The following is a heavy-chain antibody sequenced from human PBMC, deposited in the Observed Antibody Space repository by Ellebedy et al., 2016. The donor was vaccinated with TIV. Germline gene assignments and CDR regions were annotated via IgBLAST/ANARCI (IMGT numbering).Heavy chain of an antibody. CDR3: AREDNRPHDY. D-gene: IGHD1-14*01. V-gene: IGHV3-30*04. J-gene: IGHJ4*02. CDR2: MSYDGTNE. CDR1: GFTFRNSA. Sequence: PGGSLRLSCGASGFTFRNSAMHWVRQAPGKGLEWVAVMSYDGTNEYYADSVKGRFTISRDNSKNTLFLQMHSLRTEDTALYYCAREDNRPHDYWGQGTLVTVSS.